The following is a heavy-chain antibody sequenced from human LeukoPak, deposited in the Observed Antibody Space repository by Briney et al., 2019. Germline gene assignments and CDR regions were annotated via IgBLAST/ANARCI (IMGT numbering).Heavy chain of an antibody. CDR2: ISGSSSYI. J-gene: IGHJ1*01. CDR1: GFTFSSYS. V-gene: IGHV3-21*04. D-gene: IGHD4-17*01. Sequence: GGSLRLSCAASGFTFSSYSMTWVRQAPGKGLEWVSSISGSSSYIYYADSVKGRFTLSRDNSKNTLYLQMNSLRAEDTAVYYCAKEIYGDSTGGRFQQWGQGTLVTVSS. CDR3: AKEIYGDSTGGRFQQ.